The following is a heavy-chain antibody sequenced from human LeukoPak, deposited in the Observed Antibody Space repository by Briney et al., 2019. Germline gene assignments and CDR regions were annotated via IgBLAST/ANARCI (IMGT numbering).Heavy chain of an antibody. Sequence: SETLSLTCTVSGYSISSGYYWGWIRQTPGKGLEWIGSIHHSGSTDYNPSLKSRVTISVDKSKNQFSLKLSSVTAADTAVYYCARARTGTTPDWFDPWGQGTLVTVSS. V-gene: IGHV4-38-2*02. J-gene: IGHJ5*02. CDR3: ARARTGTTPDWFDP. D-gene: IGHD1-7*01. CDR1: GYSISSGYY. CDR2: IHHSGST.